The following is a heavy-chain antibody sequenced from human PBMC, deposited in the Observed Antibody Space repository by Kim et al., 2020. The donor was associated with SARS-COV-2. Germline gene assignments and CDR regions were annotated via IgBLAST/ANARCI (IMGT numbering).Heavy chain of an antibody. CDR2: IYYSGST. Sequence: SETLSLTCTVSGGSISSYYWSWIRQPPGKGLEWIGYIYYSGSTNYNPSLKSRVTISVDTSKNQFSLKLSSVTAADTAVYYCARGGYYDSSGWSYYYYYGMDVWGQGTTVTVSS. CDR3: ARGGYYDSSGWSYYYYYGMDV. V-gene: IGHV4-59*01. CDR1: GGSISSYY. J-gene: IGHJ6*02. D-gene: IGHD3-22*01.